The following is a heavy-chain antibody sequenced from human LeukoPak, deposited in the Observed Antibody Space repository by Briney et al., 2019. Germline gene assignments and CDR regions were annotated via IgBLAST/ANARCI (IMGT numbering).Heavy chain of an antibody. V-gene: IGHV3-23*01. CDR3: AKDHTAMVIGWFDP. J-gene: IGHJ5*02. CDR2: ISGSGGST. D-gene: IGHD5-18*01. Sequence: GGSLRLSCAASGFTFSSYAMHWVRQAPGKGLEWVSAISGSGGSTYYADSVKGRFTISRDNSKNTLYLQMNSLRAEDTAVYYCAKDHTAMVIGWFDPWGQGTLVTVSS. CDR1: GFTFSSYA.